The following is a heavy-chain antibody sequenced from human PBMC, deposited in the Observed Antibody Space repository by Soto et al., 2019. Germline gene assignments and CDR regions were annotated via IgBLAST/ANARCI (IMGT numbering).Heavy chain of an antibody. J-gene: IGHJ6*02. CDR1: GFTFSSYS. Sequence: EVQLVESGGGLVQPGGSLRLSCAASGFTFSSYSINWVRQAPGKGLEWFSYITSDSSTISYADSVKGRFTVSRDNAKNSRYLQMSSLRDEDTAVYYCARVGRGVYGMDVWGQGTSVTVSS. V-gene: IGHV3-48*02. CDR3: ARVGRGVYGMDV. D-gene: IGHD2-8*01. CDR2: ITSDSSTI.